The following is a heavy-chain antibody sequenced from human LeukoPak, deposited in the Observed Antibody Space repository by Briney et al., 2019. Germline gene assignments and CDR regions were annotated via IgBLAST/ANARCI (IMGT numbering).Heavy chain of an antibody. CDR1: GYTFTGYF. CDR2: TNLNSGGT. V-gene: IGHV1-2*02. Sequence: ASVKVSCKAAGYTFTGYFMHRVRQAPGQGLEWMGWTNLNSGGTNYAQKFQGRVTMTRDTSISTAYMELSRLRSDDTAVYYCARDEVGIFDYWGQGTLVTVSS. D-gene: IGHD1-26*01. CDR3: ARDEVGIFDY. J-gene: IGHJ4*02.